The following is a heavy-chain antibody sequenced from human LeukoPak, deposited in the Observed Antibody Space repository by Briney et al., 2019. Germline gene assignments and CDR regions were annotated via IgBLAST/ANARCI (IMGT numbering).Heavy chain of an antibody. D-gene: IGHD3-22*01. CDR1: GGSISSGDYS. Sequence: SETLSLTCTVSGGSISSGDYSWSWIRQPPGKGLEWIGYIYYSGSTYYNLSLKSRVTISVDTSKNQFSLKLSSVTAADTAVYYCARGVNYYDSSGYYHGSIDYWGQGTLVTVSS. J-gene: IGHJ4*02. CDR3: ARGVNYYDSSGYYHGSIDY. CDR2: IYYSGST. V-gene: IGHV4-30-4*01.